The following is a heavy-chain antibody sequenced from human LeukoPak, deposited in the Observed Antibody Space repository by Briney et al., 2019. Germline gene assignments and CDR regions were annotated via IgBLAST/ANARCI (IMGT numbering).Heavy chain of an antibody. Sequence: PSETLSLTCTVSGGSISSSSYYWGWIRQPPGKGLEWIGSIYYSGSTYYNPSLKSRVTISVDTSKNQFSLKLSSVTAADTAVYYCARRNQWQGPLDSWGQGTPVTVSS. CDR1: GGSISSSSYY. V-gene: IGHV4-39*01. D-gene: IGHD6-19*01. CDR2: IYYSGST. CDR3: ARRNQWQGPLDS. J-gene: IGHJ4*02.